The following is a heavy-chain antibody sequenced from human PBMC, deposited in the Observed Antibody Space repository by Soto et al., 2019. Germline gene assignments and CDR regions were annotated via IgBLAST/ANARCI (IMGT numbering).Heavy chain of an antibody. CDR2: IKQDGSEK. CDR1: GFTLSSYW. J-gene: IGHJ4*02. D-gene: IGHD3-10*01. Sequence: HPGGSLRLSCAASGFTLSSYWMSWVRQAPGKGLEWVANIKQDGSEKYYVDSVKGRFTISRDNAKNSLYLQMNSLRAEDTAVYYCARDFGSDYWGQGTLVTVSS. V-gene: IGHV3-7*01. CDR3: ARDFGSDY.